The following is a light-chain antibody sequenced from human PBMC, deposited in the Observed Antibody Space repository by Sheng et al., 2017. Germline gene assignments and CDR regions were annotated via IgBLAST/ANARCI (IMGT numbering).Light chain of an antibody. CDR2: QDS. CDR1: KLGDKY. V-gene: IGLV3-1*01. Sequence: SNELTQPPSVSVSPGQTASITCSGDKLGDKYACWYQQKSGHSPMLVIYQDSKRPSGIPERFSGSNSGNTATLTISGTQSMDEADYYCQAWESATTTVLFGGGTKLTVL. J-gene: IGLJ2*01. CDR3: QAWESATTTVL.